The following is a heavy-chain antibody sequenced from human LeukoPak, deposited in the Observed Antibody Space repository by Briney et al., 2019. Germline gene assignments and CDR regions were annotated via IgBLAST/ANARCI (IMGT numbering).Heavy chain of an antibody. CDR1: GGSISSSS. CDR3: ARDRAGYCGGDCYSF. J-gene: IGHJ4*02. Sequence: SETLSLTCTVSGGSISSSSWTWIRQPAGKGLEWIGRVYPSGSTNYNSSLESRITVSLDTSKYQFSLKLSSVTAADTAVYYCARDRAGYCGGDCYSFWGQGTLVTVSS. V-gene: IGHV4-4*07. CDR2: VYPSGST. D-gene: IGHD2-21*02.